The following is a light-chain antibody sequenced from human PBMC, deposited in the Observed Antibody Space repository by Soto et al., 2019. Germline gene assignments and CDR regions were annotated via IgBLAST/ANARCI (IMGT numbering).Light chain of an antibody. CDR1: QSVSSSY. CDR2: GAS. CDR3: QQYYSTPWT. V-gene: IGKV3D-7*01. Sequence: PGERATLSCRASQSVSSSYLSWYQQKPGQAPRLLIYGASTRATGIPARFSGSGSGTDFTLTISSLQAEDVAVYYCQQYYSTPWTFGQGTKVDIK. J-gene: IGKJ1*01.